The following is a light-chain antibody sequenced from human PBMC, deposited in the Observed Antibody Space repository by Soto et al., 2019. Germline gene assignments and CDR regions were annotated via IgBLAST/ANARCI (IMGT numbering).Light chain of an antibody. Sequence: QPVLTQSPSASASLGASVKLTCTLSSGHSSYAIAWHQHQAEKGPRYLMKLTSDGSHTMGDGFPDRFSGSSSGAERYLTSSSLQSEDEADYYWQTWGTGIRVFGGGTQLTVL. CDR2: LTSDGSH. J-gene: IGLJ3*02. CDR3: QTWGTGIRV. V-gene: IGLV4-69*01. CDR1: SGHSSYA.